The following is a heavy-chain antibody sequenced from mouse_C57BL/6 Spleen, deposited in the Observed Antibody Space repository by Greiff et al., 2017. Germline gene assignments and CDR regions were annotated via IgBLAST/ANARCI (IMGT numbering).Heavy chain of an antibody. V-gene: IGHV1-26*01. D-gene: IGHD6-5*01. Sequence: EVQLQQSGPELVKPGASVKISCKASGYTFTDYYMKWVKQSHGQSLEWIGDINPYNGGTSYNQKFKGKATLTVDKSSSTAYMELRSLTSEDSAVYYFARYANYAMDYWGQGTTLTVSS. CDR1: GYTFTDYY. CDR2: INPYNGGT. CDR3: ARYANYAMDY. J-gene: IGHJ4*01.